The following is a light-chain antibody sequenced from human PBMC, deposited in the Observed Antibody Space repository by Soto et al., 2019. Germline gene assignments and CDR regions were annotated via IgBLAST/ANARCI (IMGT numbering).Light chain of an antibody. CDR3: SSHASSGV. V-gene: IGLV2-14*01. CDR2: EVS. J-gene: IGLJ1*01. CDR1: SSDVGAYNY. Sequence: QSVLTQPASVSGSPGQSIAISCTGTSSDVGAYNYVSWYQQHPGKAPKLMIYEVSNRPSGVSNRFSGSKSGNTASLTISGLQPEDEADYYCSSHASSGVFGTGTKLTVL.